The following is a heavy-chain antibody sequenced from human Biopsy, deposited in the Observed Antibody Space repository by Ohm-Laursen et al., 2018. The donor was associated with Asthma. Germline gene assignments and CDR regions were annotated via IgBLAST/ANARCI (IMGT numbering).Heavy chain of an antibody. CDR1: GFKFDEYT. D-gene: IGHD3-22*01. CDR3: AKVRSDWVITESFDY. V-gene: IGHV3-9*01. J-gene: IGHJ4*02. Sequence: SLRLSCSASGFKFDEYTMHWVRQAPGKGLEWVSGISWNSATIGYADSVEGRFTISRDNAKNSVFLHMDSLRPEGTAFYYCAKVRSDWVITESFDYWGQGVLVTVSS. CDR2: ISWNSATI.